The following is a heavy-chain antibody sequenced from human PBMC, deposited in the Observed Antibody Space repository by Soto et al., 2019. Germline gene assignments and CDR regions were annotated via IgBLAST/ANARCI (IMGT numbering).Heavy chain of an antibody. Sequence: EVQLLESGGGLVQPGGSLRLSCAASGFTFSSYAMSWVRRTPGKGLEWVSSVDSSGGYTYYADSVRGRFTISRDSSKNTVYLQMNSLRAEDTALYYSTKGESGSYHPDAFDMWGRGTMIIVS. V-gene: IGHV3-23*05. J-gene: IGHJ3*02. CDR2: VDSSGGYT. CDR3: TKGESGSYHPDAFDM. D-gene: IGHD1-26*01. CDR1: GFTFSSYA.